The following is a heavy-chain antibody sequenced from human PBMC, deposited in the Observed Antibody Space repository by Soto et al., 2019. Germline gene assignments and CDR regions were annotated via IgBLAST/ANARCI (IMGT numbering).Heavy chain of an antibody. CDR1: GGSISSYY. V-gene: IGHV4-59*01. CDR2: IYYSGST. D-gene: IGHD4-17*01. CDR3: ARVVGYGAPVGGWYFDY. Sequence: PSETLSLTCTVSGGSISSYYWSWIRQPPGKGLEWIGYIYYSGSTNYNPSLKSRVTISVDTSKNQFSLKLSSVTAADTAVYYCARVVGYGAPVGGWYFDYWGQGTLVTVSS. J-gene: IGHJ4*02.